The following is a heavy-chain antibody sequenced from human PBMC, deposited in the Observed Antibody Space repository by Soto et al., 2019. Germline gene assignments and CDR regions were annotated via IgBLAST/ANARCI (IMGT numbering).Heavy chain of an antibody. D-gene: IGHD6-19*01. CDR2: IYHSGST. CDR1: GGSISSGGYS. V-gene: IGHV4-30-2*01. Sequence: PSETLSLTCAVSGGSISSGGYSWSWIRQPPGKGLEYIGCIYHSGSTYYNPSLKSRVTISVDRSKNQFSLKLSSVTAADTAVYYCARVRSGWGIDYWGQGTLLTVS. J-gene: IGHJ4*02. CDR3: ARVRSGWGIDY.